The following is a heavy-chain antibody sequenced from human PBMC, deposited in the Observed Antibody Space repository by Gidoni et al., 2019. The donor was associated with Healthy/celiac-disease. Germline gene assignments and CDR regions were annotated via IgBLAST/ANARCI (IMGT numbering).Heavy chain of an antibody. Sequence: QVQLVQSGSELKKPGSSLKVSCKASGGPFLSYAIIWVLQAPGQVRDWIRVIIPILGTANYAQKFQGRVTITADESTSKAEMELSSLRSEDTAVYYCARTVDTAMASRAFDIWGQGTMVTVSS. CDR1: GGPFLSYA. V-gene: IGHV1-69*01. CDR3: ARTVDTAMASRAFDI. CDR2: IIPILGTA. J-gene: IGHJ3*02. D-gene: IGHD5-18*01.